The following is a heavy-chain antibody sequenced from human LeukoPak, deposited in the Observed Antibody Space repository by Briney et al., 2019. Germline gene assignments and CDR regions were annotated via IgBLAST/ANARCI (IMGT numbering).Heavy chain of an antibody. Sequence: SETLSLTCTVSGGSVSSYFCSWIRQPPGKGLEWIGHFYYSGSTNYNPSLRSRVTISVDTSRNQFSLRLTSVTAADTAVYYCARGQGGNYYLNYFDYWGQGALVTVSS. CDR1: GGSVSSYF. J-gene: IGHJ4*02. CDR3: ARGQGGNYYLNYFDY. V-gene: IGHV4-59*02. CDR2: FYYSGST. D-gene: IGHD1-26*01.